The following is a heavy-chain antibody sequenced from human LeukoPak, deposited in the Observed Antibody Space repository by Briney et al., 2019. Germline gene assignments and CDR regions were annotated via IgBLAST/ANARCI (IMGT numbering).Heavy chain of an antibody. CDR2: ISGSGGST. CDR1: GFTFSSYA. J-gene: IGHJ4*02. Sequence: PGGSLRLSCAASGFTFSSYALSWVRQAPGKGQEWVSAISGSGGSTYYAASVKGRFTISRDNAKNSLFLQVNSLRAEDTAVYYCARAGQSDYWGQGTLVTVSS. CDR3: ARAGQSDY. V-gene: IGHV3-23*01.